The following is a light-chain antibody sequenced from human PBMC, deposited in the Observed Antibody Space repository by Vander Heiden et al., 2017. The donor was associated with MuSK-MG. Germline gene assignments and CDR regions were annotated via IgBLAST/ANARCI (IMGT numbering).Light chain of an antibody. Sequence: DLQMTQSPSSLSASVGDSVTITCRASQSIGSYLSWYQQKAGKAPKLLIYDASTLQSGVPSRFSGSGSGTDFTLTISSLQPEGFATYYCQQSYPRLFTFGPGTKVEI. CDR2: DAS. V-gene: IGKV1-39*01. J-gene: IGKJ3*01. CDR3: QQSYPRLFT. CDR1: QSIGSY.